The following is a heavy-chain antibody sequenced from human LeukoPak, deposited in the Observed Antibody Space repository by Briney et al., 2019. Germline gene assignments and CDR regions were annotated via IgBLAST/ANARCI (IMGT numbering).Heavy chain of an antibody. CDR2: IRGNGDSA. CDR3: AKGQLVGATSYYYYVMDV. CDR1: GFTFITYA. D-gene: IGHD1-26*01. J-gene: IGHJ6*02. V-gene: IGHV3-23*01. Sequence: GGSLRLSCAASGFTFITYAMSWVRQTPGKGLEWVSGIRGNGDSAYYADSVKGRFTISRDNSKNTLYLQMNSLRAEDTAVYYCAKGQLVGATSYYYYVMDVWGQGTTVTVSS.